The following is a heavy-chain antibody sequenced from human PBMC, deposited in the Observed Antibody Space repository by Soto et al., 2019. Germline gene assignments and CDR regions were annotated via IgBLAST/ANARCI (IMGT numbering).Heavy chain of an antibody. J-gene: IGHJ4*02. D-gene: IGHD3-10*01. CDR3: AGHYYGSGSPPGFDY. CDR2: ISYDGSNK. Sequence: ALRLSCAASGFTFSSYGMHWVRQAPGKGLEWVAVISYDGSNKYYADSVKGRFTISRDNSKNTLYLQMNSLRAEDTAVYYCAGHYYGSGSPPGFDYWGQGTLVTVSS. CDR1: GFTFSSYG. V-gene: IGHV3-30*03.